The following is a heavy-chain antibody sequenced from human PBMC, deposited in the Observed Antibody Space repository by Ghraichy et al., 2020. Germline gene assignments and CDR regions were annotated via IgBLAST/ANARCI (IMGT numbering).Heavy chain of an antibody. Sequence: GESLNISCAASGFTFSNYVMSWVRQAPGKGLEWVSTISASGGGTYYADSVKGRFPNSRDNSKNTLYLQMNSLRADDTAVYYCAKAWGNCSGGVCPSYNWFDPWGQGTLVTVSS. J-gene: IGHJ5*02. V-gene: IGHV3-23*01. D-gene: IGHD2-8*02. CDR3: AKAWGNCSGGVCPSYNWFDP. CDR2: ISASGGGT. CDR1: GFTFSNYV.